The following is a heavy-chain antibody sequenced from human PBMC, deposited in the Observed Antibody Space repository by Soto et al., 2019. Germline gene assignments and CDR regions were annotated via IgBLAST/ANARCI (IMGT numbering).Heavy chain of an antibody. CDR2: INVGNGNT. D-gene: IGHD6-13*01. V-gene: IGHV1-3*05. CDR1: GYTFTSKP. CDR3: ATDGKVAVAGY. Sequence: QVQLVQSGAEEKQPGASVKVSCKASGYTFTSKPMHWVRQAPGQRLEWMGRINVGNGNTKYSQKFQGRVTITRDTSANTAYMELSSLRSEDTAVHFCATDGKVAVAGYWGQGTQVTVSS. J-gene: IGHJ4*02.